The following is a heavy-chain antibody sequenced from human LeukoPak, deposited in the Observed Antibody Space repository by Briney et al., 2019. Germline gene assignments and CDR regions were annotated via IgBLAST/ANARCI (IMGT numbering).Heavy chain of an antibody. D-gene: IGHD3-22*01. CDR1: GFTFSSYS. Sequence: GGSLRLSCAASGFTFSSYSMNWVRQAPGKGLEWVSSISSSSSYIYYADSVKGRFTISRDNAKNSLYLQMNSLRAEDTAVYYCAREIVVVIRWGAFDIWGQGTMVTVSS. J-gene: IGHJ3*02. CDR2: ISSSSSYI. CDR3: AREIVVVIRWGAFDI. V-gene: IGHV3-21*04.